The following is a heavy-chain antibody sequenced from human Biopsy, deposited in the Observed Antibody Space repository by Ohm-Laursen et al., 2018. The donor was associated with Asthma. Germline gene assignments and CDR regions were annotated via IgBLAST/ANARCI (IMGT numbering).Heavy chain of an antibody. CDR2: IHNSGNT. Sequence: TLSLTCAVSGGSISSDHWSWLRQSPGKGLEWVGYIHNSGNTNDNPSLKSRVTISLNTSKNLFSLRLSLVTAADTAVYFCARGQGRGIQLWSLDPWGQGILVTVSS. CDR3: ARGQGRGIQLWSLDP. D-gene: IGHD5-18*01. CDR1: GGSISSDH. V-gene: IGHV4-59*01. J-gene: IGHJ5*02.